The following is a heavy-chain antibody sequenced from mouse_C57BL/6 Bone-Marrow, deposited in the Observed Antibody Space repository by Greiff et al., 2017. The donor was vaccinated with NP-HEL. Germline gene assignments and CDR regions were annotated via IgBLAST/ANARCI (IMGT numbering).Heavy chain of an antibody. CDR3: APYDAAGYFDV. D-gene: IGHD2-12*01. Sequence: QVQLQQPGAELVRPGTSVKLSCKASGYTFTSYWMHWVKQRPGQGLEWIGVIDPSDSYTNYNQKFTGKATLTVDTSSSPAYMQLSSLTSEDSAVYYCAPYDAAGYFDVWGTGTTVTVSS. CDR1: GYTFTSYW. V-gene: IGHV1-59*01. J-gene: IGHJ1*03. CDR2: IDPSDSYT.